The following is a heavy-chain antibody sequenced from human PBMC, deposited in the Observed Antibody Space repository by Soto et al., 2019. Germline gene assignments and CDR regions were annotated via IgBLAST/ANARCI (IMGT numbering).Heavy chain of an antibody. CDR2: VSGSGGFT. CDR3: AEDFIYDSDGYYYVSAFDS. CDR1: GFIFNSYG. Sequence: PVGSLRLSCAASGFIFNSYGMSWVRQAPGMGLEWVSTVSGSGGFTYYADSVKGRFTISRDNSKNMLYLQMNSLRVEDTAVYYCAEDFIYDSDGYYYVSAFDSWGQGTMVTVSS. D-gene: IGHD3-22*01. V-gene: IGHV3-23*01. J-gene: IGHJ3*01.